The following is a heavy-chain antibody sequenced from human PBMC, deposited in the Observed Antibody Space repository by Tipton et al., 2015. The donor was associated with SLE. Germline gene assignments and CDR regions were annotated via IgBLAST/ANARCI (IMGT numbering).Heavy chain of an antibody. CDR2: ISYDGSNK. CDR1: GFTFSSYW. J-gene: IGHJ4*02. D-gene: IGHD6-13*01. V-gene: IGHV3-30*03. CDR3: ARGRLYSSIGVL. Sequence: SLRLSCVASGFTFSSYWMHWVRQAPGKGLEWVAVISYDGSNKYYADSVKGRFTISRDNSKNTLYLQMNSLRAEDTAVYYCARGRLYSSIGVLWGQGTLVTVSS.